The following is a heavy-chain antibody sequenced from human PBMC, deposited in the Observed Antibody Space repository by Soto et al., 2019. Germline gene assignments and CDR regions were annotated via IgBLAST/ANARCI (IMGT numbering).Heavy chain of an antibody. CDR2: TYYRSKWYN. CDR3: ARMGAAAGLSYWYCGMEV. D-gene: IGHD6-13*01. CDR1: GDSVSSNSAA. J-gene: IGHJ6*04. Sequence: SQTLSLTCAISGDSVSSNSAAWNWIRQSPSRGLEWLGRTYYRSKWYNDYAVSVKSRITINPDTSKNQFSLQLNSVTPEDTAVYYCARMGAAAGLSYWYCGMEVWGKGNTITVSS. V-gene: IGHV6-1*01.